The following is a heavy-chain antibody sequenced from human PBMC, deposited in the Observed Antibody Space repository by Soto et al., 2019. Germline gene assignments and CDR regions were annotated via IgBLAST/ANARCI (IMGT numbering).Heavy chain of an antibody. CDR1: GGSISSYY. CDR2: IYYSGST. V-gene: IGHV4-59*01. CDR3: ARKSYRYCSGGSCRGGDFDY. Sequence: SETLSLTCTVSGGSISSYYWSWIRQPPGKGLEWIGYIYYSGSTNYNPSLKSRVTISVDTSKNQFSLKLSSVTAADTAVYYCARKSYRYCSGGSCRGGDFDYWGQGTLVTVSS. J-gene: IGHJ4*02. D-gene: IGHD2-15*01.